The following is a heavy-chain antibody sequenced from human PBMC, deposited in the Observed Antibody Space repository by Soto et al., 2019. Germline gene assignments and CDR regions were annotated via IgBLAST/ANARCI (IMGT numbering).Heavy chain of an antibody. V-gene: IGHV3-23*01. CDR1: GFTFSSYA. D-gene: IGHD1-26*01. CDR2: ISGSGGST. Sequence: EVQLLESGGGLVQPGGSLRLSCAASGFTFSSYAMSWVRQAPGKGLEWVSAISGSGGSTYYADSVKGRFTIARDNSKNTLDLEMNSLRAEDTAVYYCAKDGGSYPYYGMDVWGQGTTVTVSS. CDR3: AKDGGSYPYYGMDV. J-gene: IGHJ6*02.